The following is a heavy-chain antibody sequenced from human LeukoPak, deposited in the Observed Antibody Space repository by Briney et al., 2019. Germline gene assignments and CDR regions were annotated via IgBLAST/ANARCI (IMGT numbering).Heavy chain of an antibody. CDR2: INTYNGNT. V-gene: IGHV1-18*01. CDR1: GYTFRSYG. D-gene: IGHD1-26*01. Sequence: ASVKVSCKASGYTFRSYGISWVRRAPGHGLEWMGWINTYNGNTNYAQNLQGRVTMTTDTSTSTAYMELRSLRSDDTAVYYCARDGLVGATLYYYYYYMDVWGKGTTVTVSS. CDR3: ARDGLVGATLYYYYYYMDV. J-gene: IGHJ6*03.